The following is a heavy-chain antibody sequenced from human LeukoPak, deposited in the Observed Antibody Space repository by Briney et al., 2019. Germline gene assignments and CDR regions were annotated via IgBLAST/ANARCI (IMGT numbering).Heavy chain of an antibody. Sequence: ASETLSLTCTVSGGSISSYYWSWIRQPPGKGLEWIGYIYYSGSTNYNPSLKSRVTISVDTSKNQFSLKLSSVTAADTAVYYCAAQLGMRRMIYWYFDLWGRGTLVTVSS. D-gene: IGHD7-27*01. CDR3: AAQLGMRRMIYWYFDL. V-gene: IGHV4-59*01. CDR2: IYYSGST. J-gene: IGHJ2*01. CDR1: GGSISSYY.